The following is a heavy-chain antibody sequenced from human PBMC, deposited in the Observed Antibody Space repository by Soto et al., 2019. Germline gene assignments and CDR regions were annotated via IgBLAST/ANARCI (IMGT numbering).Heavy chain of an antibody. D-gene: IGHD3-9*01. V-gene: IGHV3-7*03. CDR3: ARDDGEYYDILTGPNWFDP. Sequence: GGSLRLSCAASGFTFSSYWMSWVRQAPGKGLEWVANIKQDGSEKYYVDSVKGRFTISRDNAKNSLYLQMNSLRAEDTAVYYCARDDGEYYDILTGPNWFDPWGQGTLVTVSS. CDR2: IKQDGSEK. CDR1: GFTFSSYW. J-gene: IGHJ5*02.